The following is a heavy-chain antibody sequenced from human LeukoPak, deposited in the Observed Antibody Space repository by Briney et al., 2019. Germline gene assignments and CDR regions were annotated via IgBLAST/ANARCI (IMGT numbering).Heavy chain of an antibody. Sequence: GGSLRLSCATSGFTFSDYWMHWVRQAPGEGLVWVSRMNSDGSSTSYADSVRGRFTISRDNAKNTVYLQKSSLRADDTAVYYCTTVNVPATSYWGQGTLVTVSS. V-gene: IGHV3-74*01. CDR1: GFTFSDYW. J-gene: IGHJ4*02. CDR2: MNSDGSST. CDR3: TTVNVPATSY. D-gene: IGHD2-15*01.